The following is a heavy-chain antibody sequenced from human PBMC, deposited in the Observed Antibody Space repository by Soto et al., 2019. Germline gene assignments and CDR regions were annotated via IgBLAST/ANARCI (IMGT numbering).Heavy chain of an antibody. CDR1: GYTFTSYD. Sequence: QVQLVQSGAEVKKPGASVKVSCKASGYTFTSYDINWVRQATGQGLEWMGWMNPNSGNTGYAQKFQDRVTMTRNTXXXXXXXXXXXLRSEDTAVYYCARERTGTTSMDVWGQGTTVTVSS. CDR3: ARERTGTTSMDV. D-gene: IGHD1-1*01. V-gene: IGHV1-8*01. CDR2: MNPNSGNT. J-gene: IGHJ6*02.